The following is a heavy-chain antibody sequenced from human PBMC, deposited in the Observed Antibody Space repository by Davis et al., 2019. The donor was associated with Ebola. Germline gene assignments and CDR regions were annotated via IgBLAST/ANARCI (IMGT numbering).Heavy chain of an antibody. Sequence: GGSLRLSCAASGFTFSDYYMSWIRQAPGKGLEWVSYISSSGSTIYYADSVKGRSTISRDNAKNSLYLQMNSLRAEDTAVYYCARETEDDILTGYGMDVWGQGTTVTVSS. V-gene: IGHV3-11*01. J-gene: IGHJ6*02. CDR2: ISSSGSTI. CDR1: GFTFSDYY. D-gene: IGHD3-9*01. CDR3: ARETEDDILTGYGMDV.